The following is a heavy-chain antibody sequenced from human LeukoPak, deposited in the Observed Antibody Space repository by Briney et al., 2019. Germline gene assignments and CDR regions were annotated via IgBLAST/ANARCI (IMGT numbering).Heavy chain of an antibody. CDR3: ARNSYYGSGSYSEFDY. D-gene: IGHD3-10*01. Sequence: GGSLRLSCAASGFTFNNNGMNWVRQGPGKGLEWVSRISWNGGSTGYADSVKGRFTISSDNAKNSLYLQMNSLRAEDTAVYYCARNSYYGSGSYSEFDYWGQGTLVTVSS. CDR2: ISWNGGST. V-gene: IGHV3-20*04. J-gene: IGHJ4*02. CDR1: GFTFNNNG.